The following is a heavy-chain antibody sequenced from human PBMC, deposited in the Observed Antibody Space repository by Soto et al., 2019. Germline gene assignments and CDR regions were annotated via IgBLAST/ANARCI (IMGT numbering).Heavy chain of an antibody. J-gene: IGHJ4*02. D-gene: IGHD3-10*01. Sequence: PSETLSLTCTVSGGPISSYHWIWIRQPPGRGLESIGHISYSGSTTYNPSLESRVTISVDTSKNQFSLRLSSVTTADTAVYYCAREQSWSFYMIDYWGQGNAVTVSS. V-gene: IGHV4-59*01. CDR3: AREQSWSFYMIDY. CDR1: GGPISSYH. CDR2: ISYSGST.